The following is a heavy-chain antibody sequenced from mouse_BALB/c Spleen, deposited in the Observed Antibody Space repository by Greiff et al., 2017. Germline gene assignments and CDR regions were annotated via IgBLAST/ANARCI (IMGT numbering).Heavy chain of an antibody. V-gene: IGHV1-39*01. CDR2: IDPYYGGT. D-gene: IGHD2-1*01. CDR3: ARLEGNYGNSEYYYAMDY. Sequence: EVQLQQSGPELEKPGASVKISCKASGYSFTGYNMNWVKQSNGKSLEWIGNIDPYYGGTSYNQKFKGKATLTVDKSSSTAYMQLKSLTSEDSAVYYCARLEGNYGNSEYYYAMDYWGQGTSVTVSS. J-gene: IGHJ4*01. CDR1: GYSFTGYN.